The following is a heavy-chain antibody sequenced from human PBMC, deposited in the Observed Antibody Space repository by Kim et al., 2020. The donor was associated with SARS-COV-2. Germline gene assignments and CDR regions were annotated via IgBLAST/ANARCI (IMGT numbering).Heavy chain of an antibody. J-gene: IGHJ4*02. CDR3: AGDLESDDY. V-gene: IGHV1-69*01. CDR2: GTA. Sequence: GTANYAQEFQGRVTITADESTSTAYMELSSLRSEDTAVYYCAGDLESDDYWGQGTLVTVSS.